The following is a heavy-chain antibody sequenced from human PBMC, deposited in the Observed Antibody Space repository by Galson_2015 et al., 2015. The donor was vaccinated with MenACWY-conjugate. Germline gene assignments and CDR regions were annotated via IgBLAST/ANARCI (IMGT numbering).Heavy chain of an antibody. CDR3: ARQGRSGSYHSPFDY. J-gene: IGHJ4*02. CDR2: IYYSGST. D-gene: IGHD1-26*01. Sequence: SETLSLTCSDSGGSISSNNYYWGWIRQPPGKGLEWIGTIYYSGSTYYNPSLNSRVTISVDTSKNQFSLKLSSVTAADTAIYYCARQGRSGSYHSPFDYWGRGTLVTVSS. CDR1: GGSISSNNYY. V-gene: IGHV4-39*01.